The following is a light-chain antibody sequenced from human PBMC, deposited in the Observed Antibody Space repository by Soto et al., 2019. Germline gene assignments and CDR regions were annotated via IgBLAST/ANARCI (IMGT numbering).Light chain of an antibody. V-gene: IGKV1-27*01. J-gene: IGKJ3*01. CDR2: AAS. CDR1: QGVSND. CDR3: QKYNFAPYT. Sequence: DIQMTQSPSSLSASVGDRVTITCRASQGVSNDLAWYQQRPGKVPKLLIYAASTLQSGVPSRFSGSGSGTDFTLTISSMQPEDVATYYCQKYNFAPYTFGPGTTVDI.